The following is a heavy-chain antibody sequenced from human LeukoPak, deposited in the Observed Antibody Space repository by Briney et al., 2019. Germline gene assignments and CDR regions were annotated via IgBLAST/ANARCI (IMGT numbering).Heavy chain of an antibody. CDR1: GGTFSSYA. CDR3: ARGRIGSSALGY. J-gene: IGHJ4*02. D-gene: IGHD6-6*01. Sequence: GASVKVSCKASGGTFSSYAISWVRQAPGQGLEWMGRIIPILGIANYPQKFQGRVTITTDESTSTAYMELSSLRSEDTAVYYCARGRIGSSALGYWGQGTLVTVSS. V-gene: IGHV1-69*04. CDR2: IIPILGIA.